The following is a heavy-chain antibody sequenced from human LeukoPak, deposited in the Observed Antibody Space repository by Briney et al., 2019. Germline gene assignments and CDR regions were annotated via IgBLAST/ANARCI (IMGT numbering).Heavy chain of an antibody. D-gene: IGHD3-10*01. CDR3: ASPGGSGSYTAGDAFDI. CDR1: GGSISSSSYY. CDR2: IYYSGST. J-gene: IGHJ3*02. V-gene: IGHV4-39*01. Sequence: PSETLSLTCTVSGGSISSSSYYWGWIRQPPGKGLEWIGSIYYSGSTYYNPSLKSRVTISVDTSKNQFSLKLSSVTAADTAVYYCASPGGSGSYTAGDAFDIWGQGTMVTVSS.